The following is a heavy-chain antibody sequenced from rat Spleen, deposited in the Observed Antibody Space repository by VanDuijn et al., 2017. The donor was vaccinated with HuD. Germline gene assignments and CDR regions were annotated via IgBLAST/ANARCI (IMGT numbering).Heavy chain of an antibody. CDR1: DFTFSHYY. Sequence: EVQLVESGGGLVQPGRSMKLSCAASDFTFSHYYMAWVRQGPTEGLEWVASISTGGGNTFYRDSGKGRFIISRDNAKRSLHLQMDSLRSEDTATYYCARHALMYTTDPFVYWGQGTLVTVSS. CDR3: ARHALMYTTDPFVY. V-gene: IGHV5-25*01. J-gene: IGHJ3*01. CDR2: ISTGGGNT. D-gene: IGHD1-6*01.